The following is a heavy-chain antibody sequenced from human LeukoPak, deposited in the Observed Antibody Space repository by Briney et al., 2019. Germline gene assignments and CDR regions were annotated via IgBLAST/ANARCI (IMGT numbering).Heavy chain of an antibody. D-gene: IGHD5-18*01. V-gene: IGHV1-24*01. CDR2: FDPDDGET. CDR3: AAGNVDTAFFFDY. J-gene: IGHJ4*02. Sequence: ASVKVSCKVSGSTLTKLSMHWVRQAPGQGLQWMGGFDPDDGETIYAPKFKGRVTLTEDTSTDTAYVELRSLGSEDTALYYCAAGNVDTAFFFDYWGQGTLVTVSS. CDR1: GSTLTKLS.